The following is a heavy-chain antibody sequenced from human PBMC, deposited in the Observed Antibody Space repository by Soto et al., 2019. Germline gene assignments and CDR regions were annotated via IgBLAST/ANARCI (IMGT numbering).Heavy chain of an antibody. D-gene: IGHD6-13*01. CDR3: ARASSIAAAAAMNWFDP. V-gene: IGHV4-59*01. CDR1: SGSISSYY. Sequence: PSETLSLTCTVSSGSISSYYWSWILQPPGKGLEWIGYIYYSGSTNYNPSLKSRVTISVDTSKNQFSLKLSSVTAADTAVYYCARASSIAAAAAMNWFDPWGQGTLVTVSS. CDR2: IYYSGST. J-gene: IGHJ5*02.